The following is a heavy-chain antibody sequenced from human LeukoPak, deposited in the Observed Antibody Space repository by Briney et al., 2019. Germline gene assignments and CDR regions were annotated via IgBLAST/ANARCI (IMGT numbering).Heavy chain of an antibody. J-gene: IGHJ4*02. CDR1: GFTFDDYA. CDR2: ISWNSGSI. CDR3: ARSGYCSGGSCYFYR. D-gene: IGHD2-15*01. Sequence: GGSLRLSCAASGFTFDDYAMDWVRQAPGKGLEWVSGISWNSGSIGYADSVKGRFTISRDNAKNSLYLQMNSLRAEDTAVYYCARSGYCSGGSCYFYRWGQGTLVTVSS. V-gene: IGHV3-9*01.